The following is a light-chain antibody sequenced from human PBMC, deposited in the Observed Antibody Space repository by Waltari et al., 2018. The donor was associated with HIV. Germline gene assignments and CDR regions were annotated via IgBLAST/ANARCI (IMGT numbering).Light chain of an antibody. J-gene: IGLJ2*01. CDR2: DVS. Sequence: QSALTQPRSVSGSPGQSVTISCTGTSSDVGGYNYVSWYQQHPGKAPKLMIYDVSKRPSGAPDRSSGSKSGNTASLTISGLQAEDEADYYCCSYAGNYTFVFGGGTKLTVL. CDR1: SSDVGGYNY. CDR3: CSYAGNYTFV. V-gene: IGLV2-11*01.